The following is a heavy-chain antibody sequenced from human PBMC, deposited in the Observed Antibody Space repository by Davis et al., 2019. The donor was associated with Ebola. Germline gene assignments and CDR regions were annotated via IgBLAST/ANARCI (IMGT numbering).Heavy chain of an antibody. CDR2: IYYSGST. Sequence: SETLSLTCTVSGGSISSYYWSWIRQPPGKGLEWIGYIYYSGSTNYNPSLKSRVTISVDTSKNQFSLKPSSVTAADTAVYYCAREDQYSTNYFDYWGQGTLVTVSS. CDR3: AREDQYSTNYFDY. V-gene: IGHV4-59*01. CDR1: GGSISSYY. J-gene: IGHJ4*02. D-gene: IGHD6-6*01.